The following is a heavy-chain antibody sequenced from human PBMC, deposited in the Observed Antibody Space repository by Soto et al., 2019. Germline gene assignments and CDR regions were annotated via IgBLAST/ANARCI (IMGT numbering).Heavy chain of an antibody. J-gene: IGHJ4*02. CDR3: ARGLAVPADHGGRVFEY. D-gene: IGHD2-2*01. V-gene: IGHV4-39*07. CDR1: GGSISSSSYY. CDR2: INHSGST. Sequence: SETLSLTCTVSGGSISSSSYYWGWIRQPPGKGLEWIGEINHSGSTNYNPSLKSRVTISVDTSKNQFSLKLSSVTAADTAVYYCARGLAVPADHGGRVFEYWGQGNLVTVSS.